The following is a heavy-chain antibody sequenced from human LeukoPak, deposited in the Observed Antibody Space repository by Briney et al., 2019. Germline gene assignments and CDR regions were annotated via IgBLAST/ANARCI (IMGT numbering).Heavy chain of an antibody. V-gene: IGHV4-59*08. CDR1: GGSISSYY. CDR3: AGHRSKWLQSSFDY. CDR2: IYYSGST. Sequence: SETLSLTCTVSGGSISSYYWSWIRQPPGKGLEWIGYIYYSGSTNYNPSLKSRVTISVDTSKNQFSLKLSSVTAADTAVYYCAGHRSKWLQSSFDYWGQGTLVTVSS. D-gene: IGHD5-24*01. J-gene: IGHJ4*02.